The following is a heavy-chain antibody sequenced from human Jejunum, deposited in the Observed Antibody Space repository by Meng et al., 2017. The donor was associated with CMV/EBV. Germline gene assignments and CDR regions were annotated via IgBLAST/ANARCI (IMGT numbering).Heavy chain of an antibody. CDR1: GYTFTNYG. Sequence: QAEVVQLGVEVKKPGASVEVSCKASGYTFTNYGITWVRQAPGQGLEWMGWISAYNGNTNYAQTLQGRLTMTTDTSTSTAYMELRSLRSDDTAVYYCARVEVGITSGDYWGQGTLVTVSS. V-gene: IGHV1-18*01. D-gene: IGHD1-26*01. CDR2: ISAYNGNT. J-gene: IGHJ4*02. CDR3: ARVEVGITSGDY.